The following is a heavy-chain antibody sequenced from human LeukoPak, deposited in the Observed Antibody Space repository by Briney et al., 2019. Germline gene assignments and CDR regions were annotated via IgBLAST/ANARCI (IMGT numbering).Heavy chain of an antibody. V-gene: IGHV3-15*01. J-gene: IGHJ4*02. CDR1: GFTFSNAW. CDR3: TTAGWELLAYYFDY. Sequence: GGYLRRSCAASGFTFSNAWMRWVRQTPGRGLEWVGRIKSKTDGGTTDYAAPVKGRFTISRDDSKNTLYPQMSSLKTEDTAVYYCTTAGWELLAYYFDYWGQGTLVTVSS. D-gene: IGHD1-26*01. CDR2: IKSKTDGGTT.